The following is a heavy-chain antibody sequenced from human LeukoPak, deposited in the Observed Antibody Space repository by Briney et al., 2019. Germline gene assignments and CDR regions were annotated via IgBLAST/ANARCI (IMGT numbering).Heavy chain of an antibody. D-gene: IGHD1-26*01. J-gene: IGHJ4*02. V-gene: IGHV1-69*04. CDR1: GGTFSNYA. CDR3: ARGTYSGSYFDY. CDR2: IIPILGAP. Sequence: SVKVSCETSGGTFSNYALSWVRQAPGQGLEWMGRIIPILGAPNYAQKFQGRVTITADKSTSTAYMELSSLRSEDTAVYYCARGTYSGSYFDYWGQGTLVTVSS.